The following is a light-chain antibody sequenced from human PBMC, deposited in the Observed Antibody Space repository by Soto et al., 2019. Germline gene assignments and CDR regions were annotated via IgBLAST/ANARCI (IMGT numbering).Light chain of an antibody. CDR3: QQGYSTPIA. Sequence: IQMSQSTSSLSASVGDRVTITSGASQSISSYLNWFQQKPGKAPKLLIYAASSLQSGVPSRFSGSGSGTDFTLTVSSLQPEDVVTDDGQQGYSTPIAFGQGTRLEIK. CDR1: QSISSY. J-gene: IGKJ5*01. CDR2: AAS. V-gene: IGKV1-39*01.